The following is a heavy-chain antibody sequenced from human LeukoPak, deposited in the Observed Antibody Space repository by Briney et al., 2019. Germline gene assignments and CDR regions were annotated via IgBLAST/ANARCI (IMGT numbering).Heavy chain of an antibody. J-gene: IGHJ3*02. CDR3: AGYGSGRNAFDI. V-gene: IGHV4-39*07. CDR2: IYYSGST. D-gene: IGHD3-10*01. CDR1: GGSISSSSYY. Sequence: SETLSLTCTVSGGSISSSSYYWGWIRQPPGKGLEWIGSIYYSGSTYYNPSLKSRVTISVDTSRNQFSLKLSSVTAADTAVYYCAGYGSGRNAFDIWGQGTMVTVSS.